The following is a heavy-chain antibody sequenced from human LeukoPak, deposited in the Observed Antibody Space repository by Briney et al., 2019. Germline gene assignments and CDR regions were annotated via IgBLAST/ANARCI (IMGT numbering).Heavy chain of an antibody. D-gene: IGHD2-2*01. J-gene: IGHJ4*02. CDR1: GYTFSDYG. Sequence: ASENVSRTSSGYTFSDYGISWARLAPGQGLGRIGWISTYNGNTNIAQKFQDRVTMTRDTSTSTAYLELRNPRSDDTAVYYCATQRDIVVVPAAMLDYWGQGTLVTVSS. CDR2: ISTYNGNT. CDR3: ATQRDIVVVPAAMLDY. V-gene: IGHV1-18*01.